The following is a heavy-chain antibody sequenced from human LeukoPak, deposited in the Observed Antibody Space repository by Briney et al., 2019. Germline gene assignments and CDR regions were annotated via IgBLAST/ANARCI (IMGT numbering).Heavy chain of an antibody. J-gene: IGHJ6*02. CDR1: GGSISSSSYY. CDR3: ARDTAHPTAGYGLDV. D-gene: IGHD2-8*02. V-gene: IGHV4-39*07. CDR2: IYYSGST. Sequence: SETLSLTCTVSGGSISSSSYYWGRIRQPPGKGLEWIGSIYYSGSTYYNPSLKSRVTISVDTSKTQFFLKLSSVTAADTAMYYCARDTAHPTAGYGLDVWGQGTAATVSS.